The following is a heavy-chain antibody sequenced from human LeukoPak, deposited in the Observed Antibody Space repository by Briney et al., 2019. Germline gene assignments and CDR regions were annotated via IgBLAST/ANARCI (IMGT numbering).Heavy chain of an antibody. D-gene: IGHD2-15*01. J-gene: IGHJ4*02. CDR3: ARGDGGSFLYYFDY. Sequence: PSETLSLTCTVSGGSVSSVSTYWSWTRQPPGKGLEWIGYIYYSGSTNYNPSLKSRVTISVDTSKNQFSLKLNSVTAADTAIYYCARGDGGSFLYYFDYWGQGTLVTVSS. CDR2: IYYSGST. V-gene: IGHV4-61*01. CDR1: GGSVSSVSTY.